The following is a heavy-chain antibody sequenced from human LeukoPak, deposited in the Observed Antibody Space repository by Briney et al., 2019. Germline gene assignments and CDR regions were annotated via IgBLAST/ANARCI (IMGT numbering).Heavy chain of an antibody. V-gene: IGHV4-31*03. J-gene: IGHJ4*02. CDR2: IYYSGST. Sequence: SETLSLTCTVSGGSISSGGYYWSWIRQHPGKGLEWIGYIYYSGSTNYNPSLKSRVTISVDTSKNQFSLKLSSVTAADTAVYYCARGGGYCSSTSCYSYDYWGQGTLVTVSS. D-gene: IGHD2-2*01. CDR1: GGSISSGGYY. CDR3: ARGGGYCSSTSCYSYDY.